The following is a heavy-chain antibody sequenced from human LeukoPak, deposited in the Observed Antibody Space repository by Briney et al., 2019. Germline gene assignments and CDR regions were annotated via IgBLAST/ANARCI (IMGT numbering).Heavy chain of an antibody. CDR1: GFTFSSYA. D-gene: IGHD2-15*01. CDR2: IVHDGSRQ. CDR3: ANLDPYCSGGRCP. J-gene: IGHJ5*02. Sequence: GGSLRLSCAASGFTFSSYAMHWGRQAAGKGVDWVAFIVHDGSRQDYADSLRRRFTISRDNSKNTVYLQMNSLRPEDTAVYYCANLDPYCSGGRCPWGQGTLVSVSS. V-gene: IGHV3-30*02.